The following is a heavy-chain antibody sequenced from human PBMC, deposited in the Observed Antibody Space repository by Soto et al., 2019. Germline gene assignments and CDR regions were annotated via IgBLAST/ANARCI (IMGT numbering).Heavy chain of an antibody. CDR2: IIPIFGTA. D-gene: IGHD6-13*01. Sequence: QVQLVQSGAEVKKPGSSVKVSCKASGGTFSSYAISWVRQAPGQGLEWMGGIIPIFGTANYAQKFQGRGTITADDSTSTAHMELSSLRSEDTAVYYCARDIAAAGTNYYYGMDVWGQGTTVTVSS. CDR3: ARDIAAAGTNYYYGMDV. V-gene: IGHV1-69*12. J-gene: IGHJ6*02. CDR1: GGTFSSYA.